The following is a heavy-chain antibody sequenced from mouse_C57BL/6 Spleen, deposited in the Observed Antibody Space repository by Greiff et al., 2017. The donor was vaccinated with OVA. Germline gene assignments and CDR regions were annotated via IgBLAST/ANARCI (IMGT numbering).Heavy chain of an antibody. CDR2: IHPNSGST. CDR3: ARRDISYYFDY. J-gene: IGHJ2*01. Sequence: QVQLQQPGAELVKPGASVKLSCKASGYTFTSYWMHRVKQRPGQGLEWIGMIHPNSGSTNYNEKFKSKATLTVDKSSSTAYMQLSSLTSEDSAVYYCARRDISYYFDYWGQGTTLTVSS. CDR1: GYTFTSYW. V-gene: IGHV1-64*01.